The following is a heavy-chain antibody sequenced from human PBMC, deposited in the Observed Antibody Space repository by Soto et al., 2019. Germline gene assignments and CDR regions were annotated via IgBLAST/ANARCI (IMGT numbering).Heavy chain of an antibody. CDR2: IIPIFGTA. J-gene: IGHJ4*02. Sequence: QVQLVQSGAEVKKPGSSVKVSCKASGGTFSSYAISWVRQAPGQGLEWMGGIIPIFGTANYAQKFQGRVTITADESTSTAYMELSSLRSEDTAVYYCARDRAAVVVPAAAHSFDYWGQGTLVTVSS. CDR1: GGTFSSYA. CDR3: ARDRAAVVVPAAAHSFDY. D-gene: IGHD2-2*01. V-gene: IGHV1-69*01.